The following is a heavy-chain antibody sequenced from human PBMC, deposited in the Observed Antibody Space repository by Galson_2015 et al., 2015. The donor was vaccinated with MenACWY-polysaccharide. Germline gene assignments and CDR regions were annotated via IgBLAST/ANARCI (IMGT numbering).Heavy chain of an antibody. D-gene: IGHD3-22*01. Sequence: PALVKPTQTLTPTCTFSGFSLSTNGVGVGWIRQPPGKALEWLALIYWDGDDRYCPSLKSRLTLTKDTSKNQVVLTMTNVDPVDTATYYCAHTGNDYHSTAYYNRAFDHWGQGTLVTVSS. CDR2: IYWDGDD. V-gene: IGHV2-5*02. J-gene: IGHJ4*02. CDR1: GFSLSTNGVG. CDR3: AHTGNDYHSTAYYNRAFDH.